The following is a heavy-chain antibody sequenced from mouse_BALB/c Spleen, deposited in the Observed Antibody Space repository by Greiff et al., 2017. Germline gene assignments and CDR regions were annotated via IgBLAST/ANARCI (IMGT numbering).Heavy chain of an antibody. CDR3: AIIHYYGYYAMDY. CDR2: IWRGGST. Sequence: QVQLKESGPSLVQPSQSLSITCTVSGFSLTSYGVHWVRQSPGKGLEWLGVIWRGGSTDYNAAFMSRLSITKDNSKSQVFFKMNSLQADDTAIYYCAIIHYYGYYAMDYWGQGTSVTVSS. CDR1: GFSLTSYG. D-gene: IGHD1-2*01. V-gene: IGHV2-5-1*01. J-gene: IGHJ4*01.